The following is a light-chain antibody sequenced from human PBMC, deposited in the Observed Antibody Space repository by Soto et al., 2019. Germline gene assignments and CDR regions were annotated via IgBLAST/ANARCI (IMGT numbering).Light chain of an antibody. CDR1: QRVLYSSNNKNY. V-gene: IGKV4-1*01. Sequence: DIVMTQSPDCLAVSLGERATINCKSSQRVLYSSNNKNYLAWYQQKPGQPPKLLIYWASTRESGVPDRFSGSGSGTDFTLTISSLQAEDVAVYYCHQYYSAPWTFGQGTKVDIK. CDR2: WAS. CDR3: HQYYSAPWT. J-gene: IGKJ1*01.